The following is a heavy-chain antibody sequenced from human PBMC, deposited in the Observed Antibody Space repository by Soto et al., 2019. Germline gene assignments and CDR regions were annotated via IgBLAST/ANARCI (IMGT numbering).Heavy chain of an antibody. CDR3: ARDQGMTTVTTGWFDP. CDR1: GFTFSDYY. CDR2: ISSSGTTI. Sequence: QVQLVESGGGLVKPGGSLRLSCAASGFTFSDYYMSWIRQAPGKGLECVSSISSSGTTIYYADSVKGRFTISRDNAKNSLHLQMNSLRAEDTAVYYCARDQGMTTVTTGWFDPWGQGTLVTVSS. D-gene: IGHD4-4*01. V-gene: IGHV3-11*01. J-gene: IGHJ5*02.